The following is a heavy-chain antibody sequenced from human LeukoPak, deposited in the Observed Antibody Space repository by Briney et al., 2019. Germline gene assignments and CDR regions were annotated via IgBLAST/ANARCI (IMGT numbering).Heavy chain of an antibody. CDR2: VNGDSSYI. D-gene: IGHD6-13*01. CDR1: GFPLSAYP. CDR3: ASIAEDY. Sequence: GGSLRLSCAASGFPLSAYPMEWVRQAPGKGLEWVSSVNGDSSYIYYADSVKGRFTISRDNAKNSLYLQMNSLRAEDTAVYYCASIAEDYWGQGTLVTVSS. V-gene: IGHV3-21*01. J-gene: IGHJ4*02.